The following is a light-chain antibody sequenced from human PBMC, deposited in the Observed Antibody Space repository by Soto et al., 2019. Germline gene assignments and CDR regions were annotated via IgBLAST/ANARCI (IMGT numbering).Light chain of an antibody. V-gene: IGKV3-15*01. CDR2: NAS. CDR1: ENVKFN. CDR3: QQYYNWPLT. Sequence: EMVMTQSPATLSVSPGERATLSCRASENVKFNLAWYQQRPGQAPRLLFYNASTRATAFPARFSGSGSGTDYVLTISSLQSEDFAVYYCQQYYNWPLTFGQGTRLEIK. J-gene: IGKJ5*01.